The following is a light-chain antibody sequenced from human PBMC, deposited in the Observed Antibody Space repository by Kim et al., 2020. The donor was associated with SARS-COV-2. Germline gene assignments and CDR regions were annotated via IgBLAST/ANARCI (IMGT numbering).Light chain of an antibody. V-gene: IGLV2-11*03. CDR2: DVT. CDR3: SSYAGASTVV. Sequence: GQSVTISCTGTSNDVGVYKYVSWCQQHPGKAPKLMIYDVTHRPSGVPDRFSGSKSGNTASLTVSGLQAEDEADYLCSSYAGASTVVFGGGTQLTVL. CDR1: SNDVGVYKY. J-gene: IGLJ2*01.